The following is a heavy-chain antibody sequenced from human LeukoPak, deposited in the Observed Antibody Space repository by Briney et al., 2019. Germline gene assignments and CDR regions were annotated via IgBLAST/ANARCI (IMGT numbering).Heavy chain of an antibody. Sequence: PGGSLRLSCAASGFTFSSYSMNWVRQAPGKGLECVSSISSSSSYIYYADSVKGRFTIYRDNAKNSLYLQMNSLRAEDTAVYYCARYSSGWYDWFDPWGQGTLVTVSS. CDR3: ARYSSGWYDWFDP. CDR1: GFTFSSYS. CDR2: ISSSSSYI. D-gene: IGHD6-19*01. V-gene: IGHV3-21*01. J-gene: IGHJ5*02.